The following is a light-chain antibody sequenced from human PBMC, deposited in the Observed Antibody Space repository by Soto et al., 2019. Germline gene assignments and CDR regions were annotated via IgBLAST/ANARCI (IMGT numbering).Light chain of an antibody. V-gene: IGKV3D-15*01. Sequence: EIVMTQSPATLSVSPGERATLSCRASQSVSSNLAWYQQKPGQAPRLLIYGASTRATGIPARFSGSGSGTEFSLTISSLQSEDFAVYYCQQYSSWPTSGQGTRLEIK. CDR1: QSVSSN. CDR2: GAS. CDR3: QQYSSWPT. J-gene: IGKJ5*01.